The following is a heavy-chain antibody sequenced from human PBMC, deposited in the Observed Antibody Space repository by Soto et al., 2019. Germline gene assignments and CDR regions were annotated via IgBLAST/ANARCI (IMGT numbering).Heavy chain of an antibody. D-gene: IGHD6-19*01. CDR2: ISSNGGST. V-gene: IGHV3-64*01. J-gene: IGHJ6*03. CDR3: ARGQYSSGWYIGLGYYMDV. Sequence: PGGSLRLSCAASGFTFSSYAMHWVRQAPGKGLEYVSAISSNGGSTYYANSVKGRFTISRDNSKNTLYLQMGSLRAEDMAVYYCARGQYSSGWYIGLGYYMDVWGKGTTVTVSS. CDR1: GFTFSSYA.